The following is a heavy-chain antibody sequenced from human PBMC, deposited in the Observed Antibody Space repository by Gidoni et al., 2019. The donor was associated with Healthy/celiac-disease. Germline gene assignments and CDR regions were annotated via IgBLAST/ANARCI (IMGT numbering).Heavy chain of an antibody. CDR3: ARGVRAYSGSLGMDV. J-gene: IGHJ6*02. CDR2: INSDGSST. V-gene: IGHV3-74*01. CDR1: GFTFSSYW. Sequence: EVQLVESGGGLVQPGGSLRLSCAASGFTFSSYWMHWVRQAPGKGLVWVSRINSDGSSTSYADSVKGRFTISRDNAKNTLYLQMNSLRAEDTAVYYCARGVRAYSGSLGMDVWGQGTTVTVSS. D-gene: IGHD1-26*01.